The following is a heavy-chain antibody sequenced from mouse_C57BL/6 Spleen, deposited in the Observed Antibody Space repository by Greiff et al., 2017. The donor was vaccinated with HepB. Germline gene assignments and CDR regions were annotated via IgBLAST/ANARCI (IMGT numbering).Heavy chain of an antibody. D-gene: IGHD3-1*01. CDR1: GFTFSSYA. CDR2: ISDGGSYT. J-gene: IGHJ2*01. CDR3: ARGLGGYYFDY. Sequence: DVMLVESGGGLVKPGGSLKLSCAASGFTFSSYAMSWVRQTPEKRLEWVATISDGGSYTYYPDNVKGRFTISRDNAKNNLYLQMSHLKSEDTAMYYCARGLGGYYFDYWGQGTTLTVSS. V-gene: IGHV5-4*03.